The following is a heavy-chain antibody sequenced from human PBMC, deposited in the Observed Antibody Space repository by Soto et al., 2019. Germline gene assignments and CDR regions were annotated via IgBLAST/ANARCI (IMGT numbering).Heavy chain of an antibody. D-gene: IGHD2-2*01. CDR2: IYPGDSDT. Sequence: GESLNISCKGSGYTFTDYWIGWVRQLPGKGLEWMGIIYPGDSDTRYSPSFQGQVTITADKSTSTAYLQWNTLKASDTAVYYCSRVGCSNSKCYTRGMDVWGQGTTVTV. J-gene: IGHJ6*02. CDR1: GYTFTDYW. CDR3: SRVGCSNSKCYTRGMDV. V-gene: IGHV5-51*01.